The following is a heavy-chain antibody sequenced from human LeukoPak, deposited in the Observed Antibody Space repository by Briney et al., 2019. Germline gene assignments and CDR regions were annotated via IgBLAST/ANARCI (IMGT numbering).Heavy chain of an antibody. D-gene: IGHD2-15*01. Sequence: ASVKVSCKASGYTFTGYYMHWVRQAPGQGLEWMGWINPNSGGTNYAQKFQGRVTMTRDTSISTAYMELSRLRSDDTAVCYCARGIVVVVAATHAHGWFDPWGQGTLVTVSS. CDR1: GYTFTGYY. CDR3: ARGIVVVVAATHAHGWFDP. J-gene: IGHJ5*02. CDR2: INPNSGGT. V-gene: IGHV1-2*02.